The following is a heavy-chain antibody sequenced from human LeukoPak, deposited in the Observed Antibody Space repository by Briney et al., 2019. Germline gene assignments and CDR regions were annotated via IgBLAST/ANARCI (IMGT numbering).Heavy chain of an antibody. CDR2: INHSGST. J-gene: IGHJ3*02. CDR1: GGSFSGYY. CDR3: AXXXXXXXGSGSLKRNIDAFDI. D-gene: IGHD3-10*01. V-gene: IGHV4-34*01. Sequence: SETLSLTCAVYGGSFSGYYWSWIRQPPGKGLEWIGEINHSGSTNYNPSLKSRVTISVDTSKNQFSLRLSSVTAADRAVYYCAXXXXXXXGSGSLKRNIDAFDIWGQGTMVTVSS.